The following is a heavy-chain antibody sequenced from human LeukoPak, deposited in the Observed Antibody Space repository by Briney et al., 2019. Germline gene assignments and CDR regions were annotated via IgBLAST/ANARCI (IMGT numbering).Heavy chain of an antibody. D-gene: IGHD3-10*01. V-gene: IGHV4-4*09. Sequence: SETLSLTCTVSGGSISGYYWSWIRQPPGRGLEWIGFLYTSGSTSYNPSLKSRVTISVDTSKNQFSLKLTSVTAADTAVYYCARGSGAPTPFPLDFWGQGILVTVSS. J-gene: IGHJ4*01. CDR3: ARGSGAPTPFPLDF. CDR1: GGSISGYY. CDR2: LYTSGST.